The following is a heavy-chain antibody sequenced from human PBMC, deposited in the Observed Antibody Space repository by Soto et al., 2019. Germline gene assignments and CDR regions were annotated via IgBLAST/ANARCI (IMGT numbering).Heavy chain of an antibody. J-gene: IGHJ3*02. CDR1: GYTFTSYG. CDR2: SSAYNGNT. D-gene: IGHD3-3*01. V-gene: IGHV1-18*01. CDR3: ARELITIPPRAFDI. Sequence: QVQLVQSGAEVKKPGASVKVSCKASGYTFTSYGISWVRQAPGQELAWMGWSSAYNGNTNYAQKLQGRVTMTTDTPTSTAYMELRSLRSDDTAVYYCARELITIPPRAFDIWGQGTMVTVSS.